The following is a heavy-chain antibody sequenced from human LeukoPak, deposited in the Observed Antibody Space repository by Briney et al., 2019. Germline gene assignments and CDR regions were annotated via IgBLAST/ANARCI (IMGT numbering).Heavy chain of an antibody. Sequence: GGSLRLSCAASGFTFSSYNMNWVRQAPGKGLEWVSYISSSSSTIYYADSVKGRFTISRDNAENSLYLQMNSLRAEDTAVYYCTRRFGLWGQGTLVTVSS. CDR3: TRRFGL. V-gene: IGHV3-48*01. CDR2: ISSSSSTI. CDR1: GFTFSSYN. J-gene: IGHJ5*02.